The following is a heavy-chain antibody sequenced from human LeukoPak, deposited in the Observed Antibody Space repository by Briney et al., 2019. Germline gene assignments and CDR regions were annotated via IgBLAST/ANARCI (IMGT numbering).Heavy chain of an antibody. D-gene: IGHD2-21*02. CDR3: VRGAVTGQQCDN. Sequence: PGGSLRLSCAASGFSFSNHWMHWVRQVPGEGLVRVSRITSDGYTTNYADSVKGRFTISRDNAKNTLYLQMNSLRDEDTAVYYCVRGAVTGQQCDNWGQGTLVTVSS. CDR2: ITSDGYTT. CDR1: GFSFSNHW. J-gene: IGHJ4*02. V-gene: IGHV3-74*01.